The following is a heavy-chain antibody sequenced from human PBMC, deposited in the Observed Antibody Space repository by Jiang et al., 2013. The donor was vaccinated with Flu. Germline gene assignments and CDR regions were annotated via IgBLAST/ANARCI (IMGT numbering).Heavy chain of an antibody. V-gene: IGHV1-3*01. Sequence: SGAEVKKPGASMKISCKASGFTFVAYAIHWVRQAPGQRLQWVGWINGGNGNTKYSEKFQDRVTITRDRSANTAYMDLSSLTSEDTAVYYCARQTMVGSSFDYWGQGTPVTVSS. J-gene: IGHJ4*02. CDR2: INGGNGNT. CDR1: GFTFVAYA. D-gene: IGHD4/OR15-4a*01. CDR3: ARQTMVGSSFDY.